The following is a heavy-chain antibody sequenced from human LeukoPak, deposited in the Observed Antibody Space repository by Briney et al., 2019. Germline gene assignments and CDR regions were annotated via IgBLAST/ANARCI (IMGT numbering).Heavy chain of an antibody. V-gene: IGHV5-51*01. D-gene: IGHD3-10*01. Sequence: GESLKISCKASGYTFTGYWIGWVRQMPGKGLEWVGIIHPSDSDVRYSPSFQGQVTISADRSINTAYLQWSSLKASDTAIYYCARPGAYGHFDSWGQGTLVTVSS. CDR2: IHPSDSDV. CDR1: GYTFTGYW. CDR3: ARPGAYGHFDS. J-gene: IGHJ4*02.